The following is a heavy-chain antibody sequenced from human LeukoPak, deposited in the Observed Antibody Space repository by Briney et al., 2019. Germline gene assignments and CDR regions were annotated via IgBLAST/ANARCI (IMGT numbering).Heavy chain of an antibody. Sequence: GGSLRLSCAAFGFTFGGYSMTWVRQAPGKGLEWVANINLDGSDRFYVGFVKGRFTISRDNADNSLYLQMNSLRAEDTAVYYCGRVIAGAIDYWGQGTLVTVSS. J-gene: IGHJ4*02. CDR3: GRVIAGAIDY. CDR1: GFTFGGYS. V-gene: IGHV3-7*01. D-gene: IGHD6-13*01. CDR2: INLDGSDR.